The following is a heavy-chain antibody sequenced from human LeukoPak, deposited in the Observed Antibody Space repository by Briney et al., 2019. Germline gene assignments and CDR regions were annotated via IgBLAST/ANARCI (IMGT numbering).Heavy chain of an antibody. J-gene: IGHJ4*02. Sequence: PGRSLRLSCAASGFTFDDYAMHWVRQAPGKGLEWVSGISWNSGSIGYADSVKGRFTISRDNAKNSLYLQMNSLRAEDTALYYCAKDRQLTYYYGSGSTYQGYFDYWGQGTLVTVSS. V-gene: IGHV3-9*01. D-gene: IGHD3-10*01. CDR2: ISWNSGSI. CDR1: GFTFDDYA. CDR3: AKDRQLTYYYGSGSTYQGYFDY.